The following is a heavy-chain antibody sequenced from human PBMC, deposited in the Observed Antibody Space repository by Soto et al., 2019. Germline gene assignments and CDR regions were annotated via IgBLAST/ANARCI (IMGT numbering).Heavy chain of an antibody. CDR2: IGTAGDT. J-gene: IGHJ3*02. Sequence: TGGSLRLSCAASGFTFSSYDMHWVRQATGKGLEWVSAIGTAGDTYYPGSVKGRFTISRENAKNSLYLQMNSLRAGDTAVYYCARAARCIAALKADAFDIWGQGTMVTVSS. CDR1: GFTFSSYD. CDR3: ARAARCIAALKADAFDI. D-gene: IGHD6-6*01. V-gene: IGHV3-13*01.